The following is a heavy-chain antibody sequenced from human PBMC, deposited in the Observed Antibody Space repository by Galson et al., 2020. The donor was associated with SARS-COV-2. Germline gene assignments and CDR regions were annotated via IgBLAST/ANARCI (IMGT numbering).Heavy chain of an antibody. J-gene: IGHJ1*01. CDR2: VSGSGGSS. CDR3: ATSSGWAAEYFQH. Sequence: GESLKISCAASGFTFSSYPMSWVRQAPGKGLEWVSAVSGSGGSSYYADSVKGRFTISRDNSKSTLDLEMKSLRAEDTAVYYCATSSGWAAEYFQHWGQGTLVTVSS. CDR1: GFTFSSYP. V-gene: IGHV3-23*01. D-gene: IGHD6-19*01.